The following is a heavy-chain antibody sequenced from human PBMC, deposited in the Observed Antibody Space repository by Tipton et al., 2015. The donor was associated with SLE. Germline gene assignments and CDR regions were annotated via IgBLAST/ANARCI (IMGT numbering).Heavy chain of an antibody. CDR1: GDSINNYY. CDR2: VYQSGTT. CDR3: AKDSGDYDFGQDP. Sequence: TLSLTCTVSGDSINNYYWNWIRQPPGKGLEWLGDVYQSGTTNSNPSLKSRVSISIDTSKNQFSLKLSSVTAADTAVYYCAKDSGDYDFGQDPWGRGTLVSVSS. D-gene: IGHD3-3*01. V-gene: IGHV4-59*12. J-gene: IGHJ5*02.